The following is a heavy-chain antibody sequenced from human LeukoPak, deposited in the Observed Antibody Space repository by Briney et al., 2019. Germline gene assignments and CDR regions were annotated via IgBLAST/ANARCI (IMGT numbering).Heavy chain of an antibody. V-gene: IGHV1-69*04. Sequence: SVKVSCKASGDTFIPYTFSWVRQAPGQGLEWIGRIIPSLDVANYAHKFQGGVTLSVDTDTATTYMEVTSLRSEDTAIYYCARDHCSPGTCLGGHWGQGTLVTVSS. CDR2: IIPSLDVA. CDR1: GDTFIPYT. CDR3: ARDHCSPGTCLGGH. J-gene: IGHJ4*02. D-gene: IGHD2-15*01.